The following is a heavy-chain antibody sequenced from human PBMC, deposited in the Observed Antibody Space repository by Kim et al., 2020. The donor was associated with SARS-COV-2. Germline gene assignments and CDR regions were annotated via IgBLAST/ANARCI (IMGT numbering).Heavy chain of an antibody. CDR2: ISGSGGST. CDR3: AKDLPYPADCSGGSCALFDY. CDR1: GFTFSSYA. V-gene: IGHV3-23*01. D-gene: IGHD2-15*01. Sequence: GGSLRLSCAASGFTFSSYAMSWVRQAPGKGLEWVSAISGSGGSTYYADSVKGRFTISRDNSKNTLYLQMNSLRAEDTAVYYCAKDLPYPADCSGGSCALFDYWGQGTLVTVSS. J-gene: IGHJ4*02.